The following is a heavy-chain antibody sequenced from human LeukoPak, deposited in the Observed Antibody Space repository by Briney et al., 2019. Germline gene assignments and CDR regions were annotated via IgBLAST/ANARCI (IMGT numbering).Heavy chain of an antibody. CDR1: GGSISTYY. CDR2: IYDSEST. J-gene: IGHJ4*02. CDR3: ARHSRNPNFEY. V-gene: IGHV4-59*01. D-gene: IGHD1-14*01. Sequence: PSETLSLTCTVSGGSISTYYWSWIRQPPGKELEWIGYIYDSESTNYNPSLKSRVTISVDTSKNQFSLKLSSVTAADTAVYYCARHSRNPNFEYWGQGTVVTVSS.